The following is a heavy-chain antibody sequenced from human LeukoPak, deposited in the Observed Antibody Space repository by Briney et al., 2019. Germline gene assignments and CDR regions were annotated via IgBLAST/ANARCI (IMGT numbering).Heavy chain of an antibody. D-gene: IGHD6-13*01. CDR1: GFTLSTYW. J-gene: IGHJ4*02. CDR3: VRAVAAADSY. Sequence: GGSLRLSCAASGFTLSTYWMSCVRQAPGEGGEWVANIKQDGSTKYYVDSVKGRFTISRDNAKNSLYLQMNSLRADDTAIYYCVRAVAAADSYWGQGTLVTVSS. CDR2: IKQDGSTK. V-gene: IGHV3-7*04.